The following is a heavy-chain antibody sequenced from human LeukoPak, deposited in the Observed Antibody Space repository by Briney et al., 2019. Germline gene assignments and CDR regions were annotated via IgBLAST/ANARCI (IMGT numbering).Heavy chain of an antibody. CDR1: GYTFTSYG. V-gene: IGHV1-18*01. J-gene: IGHJ4*02. D-gene: IGHD3-22*01. CDR2: TSAYNGNT. Sequence: ASVKVSCKASGYTFTSYGISWVRQAPGQGLEWVGWTSAYNGNTNYAQKPQGRVTMTTDTSTSTAYMELRSLRSDDTAVYYWARMEGGVINEFDYWGQGTLVTVSS. CDR3: ARMEGGVINEFDY.